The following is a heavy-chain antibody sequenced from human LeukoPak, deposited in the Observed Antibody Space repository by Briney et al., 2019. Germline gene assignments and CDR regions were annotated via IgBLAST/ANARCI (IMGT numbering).Heavy chain of an antibody. CDR1: GFTFSSYG. J-gene: IGHJ4*02. CDR2: ISYDGSNK. V-gene: IGHV3-30*18. D-gene: IGHD3-22*01. Sequence: LPGRSLRLSCAASGFTFSSYGMHWVRQAPGKGLEWVAVISYDGSNKYYADSVKGRFTISRDNSKNTLYLQMNSLRAEDTAVYYCAKMRGRSSGYSTEFDYWGQGTLVTVSS. CDR3: AKMRGRSSGYSTEFDY.